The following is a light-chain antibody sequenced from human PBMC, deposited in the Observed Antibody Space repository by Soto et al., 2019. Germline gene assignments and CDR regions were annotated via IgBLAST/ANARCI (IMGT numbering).Light chain of an antibody. CDR1: QPISSY. Sequence: DIQMTQSPSSLSASVGDRVTITCRASQPISSYLNWYQQKPGKAPKLLMYGASSLQSGVPSRFSGRGSGTDFTLTVNSLQPEDFATYYCQQSYNAPLTFGGGTKVDIK. V-gene: IGKV1-39*01. J-gene: IGKJ4*01. CDR2: GAS. CDR3: QQSYNAPLT.